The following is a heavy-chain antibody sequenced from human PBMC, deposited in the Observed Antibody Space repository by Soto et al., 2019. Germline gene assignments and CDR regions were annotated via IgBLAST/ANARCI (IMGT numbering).Heavy chain of an antibody. CDR2: ISGSGGST. V-gene: IGHV3-23*01. CDR3: AKSRELVPAAMYGAFDI. J-gene: IGHJ3*02. CDR1: GFTFSSYA. D-gene: IGHD2-2*01. Sequence: GGSLRLSCAASGFTFSSYAMSWVRQAPGKGLEWVSAISGSGGSTYYADSVKGRFTISRDNSKNTLYLQMNSLRAEDTAVYYCAKSRELVPAAMYGAFDIWGQGTMVTVSS.